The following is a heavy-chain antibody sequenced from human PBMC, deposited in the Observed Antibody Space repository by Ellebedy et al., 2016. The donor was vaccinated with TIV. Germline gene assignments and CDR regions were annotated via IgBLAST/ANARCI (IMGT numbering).Heavy chain of an antibody. CDR2: ISSSGTTI. Sequence: GESLKISCAASGFIFSDYYMSWIRQAPGKGLEWVSYISSSGTTIEYADSVKGRFTISRDNAKNSLYLQINSLRADGTAVYYCARDARFIDQQHNWFDPWGQGTLVTVSS. CDR3: ARDARFIDQQHNWFDP. J-gene: IGHJ5*02. V-gene: IGHV3-11*01. CDR1: GFIFSDYY. D-gene: IGHD6-13*01.